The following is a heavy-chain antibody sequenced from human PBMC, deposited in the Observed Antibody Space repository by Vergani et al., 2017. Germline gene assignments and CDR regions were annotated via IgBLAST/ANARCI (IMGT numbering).Heavy chain of an antibody. J-gene: IGHJ5*02. CDR2: INHSGST. V-gene: IGHV4-34*09. CDR1: GGSFSGYY. Sequence: QVQLQESGPGLVKPSQTLSLTCAVYGGSFSGYYWSWIRQPPGKGLEWIGEINHSGSTNYNPSLKSRVSISVDMSKSQFSLNLSSVTAADTAVYYCARGSGSGYFTFDPWGQGTLVTVSS. CDR3: ARGSGSGYFTFDP. D-gene: IGHD3-22*01.